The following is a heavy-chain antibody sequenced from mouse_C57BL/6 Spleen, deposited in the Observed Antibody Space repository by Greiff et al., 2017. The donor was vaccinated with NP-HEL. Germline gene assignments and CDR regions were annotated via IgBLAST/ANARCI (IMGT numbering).Heavy chain of an antibody. CDR1: GYSFTSYY. Sequence: QVQLQQSGPELVKPGASVKISCKASGYSFTSYYIHWVKQRPGQGLEWIGWIYPGSGNTKYNEKFKGKATLTADTSSSTAYMQLSSLTSEDSAVYYCARSGYGNPSYYAMDYWGQGTSVTVSS. CDR2: IYPGSGNT. V-gene: IGHV1-66*01. D-gene: IGHD2-10*02. CDR3: ARSGYGNPSYYAMDY. J-gene: IGHJ4*01.